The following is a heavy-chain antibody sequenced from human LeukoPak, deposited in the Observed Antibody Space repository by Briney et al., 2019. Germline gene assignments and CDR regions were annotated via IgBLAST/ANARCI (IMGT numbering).Heavy chain of an antibody. D-gene: IGHD2-15*01. J-gene: IGHJ4*02. V-gene: IGHV3-30*18. Sequence: GGSLRLSCAASGFTFSSYGMHWVRQAPGKGLEWVAVISYDGSNKYYADSVQGRFTISRDNSKSTLCLQMNSLRAEDTAVYYCAKQLGYCSDGSCYFPYWGQGTLVTVSS. CDR1: GFTFSSYG. CDR3: AKQLGYCSDGSCYFPY. CDR2: ISYDGSNK.